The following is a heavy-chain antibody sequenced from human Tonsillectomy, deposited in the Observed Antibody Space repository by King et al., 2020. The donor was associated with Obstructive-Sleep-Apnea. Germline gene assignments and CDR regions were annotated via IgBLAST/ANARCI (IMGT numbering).Heavy chain of an antibody. CDR1: GYTFTGYY. CDR3: ARDIGLEKYGSGSYLKYYFDY. D-gene: IGHD3-10*01. J-gene: IGHJ4*02. Sequence: VQLVESGAEVKKPGASVKVSCKASGYTFTGYYMHWVRQAPGQGLEWMGWINPNSGGTNYAQKFQGWVTMTRDTSISTAYMELSRLRSDDTAVYYCARDIGLEKYGSGSYLKYYFDYWGQGTLVTVSS. V-gene: IGHV1-2*04. CDR2: INPNSGGT.